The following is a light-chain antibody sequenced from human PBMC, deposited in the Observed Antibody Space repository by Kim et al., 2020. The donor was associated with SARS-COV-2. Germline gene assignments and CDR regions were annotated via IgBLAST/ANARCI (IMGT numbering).Light chain of an antibody. CDR1: SSDVGGYNY. CDR2: DVS. CDR3: CSYAGYYTV. Sequence: QSALTQPRSVSGSPGQSVTISCTGTSSDVGGYNYVSWYQQHPGKAPKLMVSDVSKRPSGVPDRFSGSKSGNTASLAISGLQAEDEAEYFCCSYAGYYTVFGGGTQLIVL. J-gene: IGLJ3*02. V-gene: IGLV2-11*01.